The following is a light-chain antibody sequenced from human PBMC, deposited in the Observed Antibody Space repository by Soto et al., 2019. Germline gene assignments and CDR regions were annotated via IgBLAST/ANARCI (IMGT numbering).Light chain of an antibody. CDR2: GAS. CDR1: QSVSSS. V-gene: IGKV3-15*01. CDR3: QQYDNWPLAT. J-gene: IGKJ1*01. Sequence: EIVMTQSPATLSVSPGERATLSCRASQSVSSSLAWYQQKPGQAPRLLIYGASTRATGIPARFSGSGSGTEFTLTISSLQSEDFAVYYCQQYDNWPLATFGQGTKVDIK.